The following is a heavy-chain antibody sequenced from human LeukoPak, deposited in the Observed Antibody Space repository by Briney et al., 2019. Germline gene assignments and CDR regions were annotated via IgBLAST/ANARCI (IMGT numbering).Heavy chain of an antibody. D-gene: IGHD3-22*01. J-gene: IGHJ4*02. CDR2: ISSSSSYI. Sequence: GGSLRLSCAASGFAFSVYEMYWVRQAPGKGLEWVSSISSSSSYIYYADSVKGRFTISRDNAKNSLYLQMNSLRAEDTAAYYCASSAFYYYDSSGYPVDCWGQGTLVTVSS. CDR1: GFAFSVYE. V-gene: IGHV3-21*01. CDR3: ASSAFYYYDSSGYPVDC.